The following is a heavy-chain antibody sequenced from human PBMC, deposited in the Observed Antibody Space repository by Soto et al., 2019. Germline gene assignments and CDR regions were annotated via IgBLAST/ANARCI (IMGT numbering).Heavy chain of an antibody. D-gene: IGHD2-8*01. CDR3: ARSQEAQGVFDI. J-gene: IGHJ3*02. CDR2: IYYSGST. V-gene: IGHV4-61*01. CDR1: GDSVSNGSYY. Sequence: SETLSLTCTVSGDSVSNGSYYWSWIRQSPEKRLEWIGYIYYSGSTHYNPSLKSRVTISVDTSKNQFSLKLHSVTAADTAVYYCARSQEAQGVFDIWGQGTMVAV.